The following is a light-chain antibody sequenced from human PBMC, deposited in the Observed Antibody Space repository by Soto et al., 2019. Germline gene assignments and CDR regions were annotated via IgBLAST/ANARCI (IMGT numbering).Light chain of an antibody. CDR3: QHYGSSPYT. V-gene: IGKV3-20*01. Sequence: EVVVTQSPDTLSLSPGETATLSCRASQSVSSSVAWYQHKPGQSPRLLFYGASRRATGIPDRFSGGQSGTDFTLTVSRLEPEDFAVYFCQHYGSSPYTFGQGTKLEIK. CDR1: QSVSSSV. J-gene: IGKJ2*01. CDR2: GAS.